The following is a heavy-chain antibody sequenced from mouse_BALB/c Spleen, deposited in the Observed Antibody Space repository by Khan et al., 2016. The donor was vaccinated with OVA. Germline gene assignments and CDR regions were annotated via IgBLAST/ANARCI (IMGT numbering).Heavy chain of an antibody. V-gene: IGHV1S136*01. D-gene: IGHD4-1*01. CDR1: GYSITGYV. CDR3: ARGNWESYYFDY. CDR2: INPYNDAT. J-gene: IGHJ2*01. Sequence: VQLQQSGPELVKPGASVRMSCKASGYSITGYVTYWVKQQPGQGHVWIGYINPYNDATKYNEDFKGKATLTSDKSSSTAYMELSSLTSEDSAVYYCARGNWESYYFDYWGQGTTLTVSS.